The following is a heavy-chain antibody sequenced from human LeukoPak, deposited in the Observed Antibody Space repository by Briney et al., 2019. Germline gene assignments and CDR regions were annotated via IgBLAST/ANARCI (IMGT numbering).Heavy chain of an antibody. Sequence: GGSLRLSCAASGFTFDDYAMHWVRQAPGKGLEWVSGISWNSGSIGYADSVKGRFTISRDNAKNTLYLQMNNLRVEDTAVYFCAREDRISIGNDALDLWGQGTTVTVSS. CDR1: GFTFDDYA. D-gene: IGHD2/OR15-2a*01. J-gene: IGHJ3*01. CDR2: ISWNSGSI. V-gene: IGHV3-9*01. CDR3: AREDRISIGNDALDL.